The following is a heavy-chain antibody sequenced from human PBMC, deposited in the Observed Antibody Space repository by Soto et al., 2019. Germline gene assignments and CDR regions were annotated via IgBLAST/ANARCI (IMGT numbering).Heavy chain of an antibody. V-gene: IGHV4-59*12. CDR1: GGSISSYY. D-gene: IGHD6-6*01. Sequence: SETLSLTCTVSGGSISSYYWSWIRQPPGKGLEWIGYIYYSDSTNYNPSLKSRVIISVDTSKNQFSLKLSSVTAADTAVYYCARERPDGARLDPWGQGTLVTVSS. CDR2: IYYSDST. CDR3: ARERPDGARLDP. J-gene: IGHJ5*02.